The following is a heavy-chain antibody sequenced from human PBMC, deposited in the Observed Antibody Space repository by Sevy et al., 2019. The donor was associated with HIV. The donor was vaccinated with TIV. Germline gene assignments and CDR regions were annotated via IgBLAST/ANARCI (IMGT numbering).Heavy chain of an antibody. D-gene: IGHD5-12*01. V-gene: IGHV4-59*01. J-gene: IGHJ5*01. CDR1: GGSISPYY. CDR3: ARSMSRDGYNLNWFDS. CDR2: ISYSGST. Sequence: SETLSLTCTVSGGSISPYYWSWIRQPPGKRLEWVGYISYSGSTNYNPSLKSRVTISVDPSKSQFSLRLRSVTAADTAVYYCARSMSRDGYNLNWFDSWGQGTLVTVSS.